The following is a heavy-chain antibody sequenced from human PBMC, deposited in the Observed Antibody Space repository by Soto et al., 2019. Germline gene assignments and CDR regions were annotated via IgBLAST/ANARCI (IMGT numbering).Heavy chain of an antibody. Sequence: EVQLVESGGGLVRPGGPLRLSCAASGFTFRSYSMNWVRQAPGKGLEWVSYISSSSSTIYNADSVKGRFTISRDHAKNLLYLQMNSLRDEETAVYYCARVPVYNSGWPDYWGQGTLVTVSS. CDR1: GFTFRSYS. D-gene: IGHD6-19*01. J-gene: IGHJ4*02. CDR3: ARVPVYNSGWPDY. V-gene: IGHV3-48*02. CDR2: ISSSSSTI.